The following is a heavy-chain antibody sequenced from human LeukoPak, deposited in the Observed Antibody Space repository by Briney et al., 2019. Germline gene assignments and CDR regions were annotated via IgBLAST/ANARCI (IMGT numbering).Heavy chain of an antibody. CDR2: ISWNSGLI. D-gene: IGHD3/OR15-3a*01. Sequence: PGGSLRLSCAASGFTFDEYAMHWVRQAPGKGLEWVSGISWNSGLIDYADSVKGRFTISRDNAKNSLYLQMNSLKAEDTAFHYCAKVGIFGLVTYYFDYWGQGTLVTVSS. J-gene: IGHJ4*02. V-gene: IGHV3-9*01. CDR1: GFTFDEYA. CDR3: AKVGIFGLVTYYFDY.